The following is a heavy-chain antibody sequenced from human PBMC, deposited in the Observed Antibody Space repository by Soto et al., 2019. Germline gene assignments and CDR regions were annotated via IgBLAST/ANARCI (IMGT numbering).Heavy chain of an antibody. Sequence: GGSLRLSCVASGFTLSSYGMHWVRQAPGKGLEWMAVISYDGSNTYYADSVKGRFTIYRDKSKNTLYLQMNSLRAEDTAVYYCARQLGMGASDIWGQGTMVTVSS. CDR1: GFTLSSYG. CDR2: ISYDGSNT. D-gene: IGHD7-27*01. J-gene: IGHJ3*02. CDR3: ARQLGMGASDI. V-gene: IGHV3-30*03.